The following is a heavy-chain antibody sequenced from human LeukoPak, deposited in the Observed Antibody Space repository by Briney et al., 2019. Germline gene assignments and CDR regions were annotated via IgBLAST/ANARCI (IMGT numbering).Heavy chain of an antibody. J-gene: IGHJ3*02. CDR2: ISYDGSNK. CDR1: GFTFSSYA. CDR3: ARDTRFALDAFDI. V-gene: IGHV3-30*04. D-gene: IGHD3-16*01. Sequence: PGGSLRLSCAASGFTFSSYAMHWVRQAPGKGLEWVAVISYDGSNKYYADSVKGRFTISRDNSKNTLYLQMNSLRAEDTAVYYCARDTRFALDAFDIWGQGTMVTVSS.